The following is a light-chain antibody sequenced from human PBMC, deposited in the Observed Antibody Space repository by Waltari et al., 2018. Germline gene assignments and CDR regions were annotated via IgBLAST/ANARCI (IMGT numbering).Light chain of an antibody. V-gene: IGKV1-39*01. CDR2: ATS. CDR3: QQSHSSPLT. Sequence: DVQMTQSPSSLSASIGDRVTITCRASRSVIGYLNWYQQKPGNAPTLLIYATSSLERGVPSRFSGSGSGADYTLTISSLQPEDFATYYCQQSHSSPLTFGGGTKVEIK. J-gene: IGKJ4*01. CDR1: RSVIGY.